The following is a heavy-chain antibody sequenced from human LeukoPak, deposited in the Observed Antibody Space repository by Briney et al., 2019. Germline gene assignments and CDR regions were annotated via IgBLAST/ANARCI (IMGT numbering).Heavy chain of an antibody. Sequence: GGSLRLSCAASGFTFSTYGMHWVRQAPGKGLEWVAVISYDGSNKYYADSVKGRFTISRDNSKNTLYLQMNSLRAEDTAVYYCARDRASIVGATSSAYYYYYGMDVWGQGTTVTVSS. CDR3: ARDRASIVGATSSAYYYYYGMDV. V-gene: IGHV3-30*19. D-gene: IGHD1-26*01. J-gene: IGHJ6*02. CDR1: GFTFSTYG. CDR2: ISYDGSNK.